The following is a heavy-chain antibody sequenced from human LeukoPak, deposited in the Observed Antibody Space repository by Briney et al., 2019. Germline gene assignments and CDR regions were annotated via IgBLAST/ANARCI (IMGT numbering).Heavy chain of an antibody. D-gene: IGHD5-24*01. J-gene: IGHJ4*02. CDR3: TRVGYIGEGIDY. V-gene: IGHV3-7*04. CDR1: GFPFSSYW. CDR2: IKQDGSKK. Sequence: GGSLRLSCVASGFPFSSYWMTWVRQAPGKGLEWVANIKQDGSKKSYVDSVKGRFTISRDNAKNSLYLQMNSLRAEDTAIYYCTRVGYIGEGIDYWDQGTLVTVSS.